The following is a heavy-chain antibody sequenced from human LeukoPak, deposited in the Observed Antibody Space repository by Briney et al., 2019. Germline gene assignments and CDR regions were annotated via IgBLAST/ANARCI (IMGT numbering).Heavy chain of an antibody. V-gene: IGHV3-21*01. CDR3: AREGGSMLRGVTMSPIDY. J-gene: IGHJ4*02. D-gene: IGHD3-10*01. Sequence: GGSLRLSCAASGFTFSSYEMNWVRQAPGKGLEWVSSISSSSTYIYYADSVKGRFTISRDNAKNSLFLQMNSLSAEDTAVYYCAREGGSMLRGVTMSPIDYWGQGALLTVSS. CDR1: GFTFSSYE. CDR2: ISSSSTYI.